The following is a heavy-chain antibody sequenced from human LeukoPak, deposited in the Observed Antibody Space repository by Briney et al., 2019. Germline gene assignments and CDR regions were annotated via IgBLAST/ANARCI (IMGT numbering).Heavy chain of an antibody. V-gene: IGHV1-69*10. CDR1: GGTFSGYA. J-gene: IGHJ6*04. CDR2: FIPILGTA. Sequence: GASVKVSCKASGGTFSGYALNWVRQAAGQGHEWMGVFIPILGTANSTQKFQDRVTITADISTNTACMELSSLRSEDTAVYFCAGIPVFGVVLHQEPVWGKGTTVTVSS. D-gene: IGHD3-3*01. CDR3: AGIPVFGVVLHQEPV.